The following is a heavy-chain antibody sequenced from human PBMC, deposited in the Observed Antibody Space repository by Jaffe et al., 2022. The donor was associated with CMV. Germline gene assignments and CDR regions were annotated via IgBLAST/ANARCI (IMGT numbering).Heavy chain of an antibody. CDR1: GYTFTSYY. CDR3: ARGDDFWSGYISPFDP. CDR2: INPSGGST. J-gene: IGHJ5*02. D-gene: IGHD3-3*01. Sequence: QVQLVQSGAEVKKPGASVKVSCKASGYTFTSYYMHWVRQAPGQGLEWMGIINPSGGSTSYAQKFQGRVTMTRDTSTSTVYMELSSLRSEDTAVYYCARGDDFWSGYISPFDPWGQGTLVTVSS. V-gene: IGHV1-46*01.